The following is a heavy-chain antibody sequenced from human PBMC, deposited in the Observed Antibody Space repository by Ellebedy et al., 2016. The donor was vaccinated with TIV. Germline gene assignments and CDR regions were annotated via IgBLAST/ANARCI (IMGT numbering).Heavy chain of an antibody. CDR3: ARGGYSGGSHWYFDL. D-gene: IGHD5-12*01. CDR2: ISSSSSYI. J-gene: IGHJ2*01. V-gene: IGHV3-21*01. CDR1: GFTFSSYS. Sequence: GESLKISCAASGFTFSSYSMNWVRQAPGKGLEWVSSISSSSSYIYYADSVKGRFTISRDNSKNTLYLQMNSLRAEDTAVYYCARGGYSGGSHWYFDLWGRGTLVTVSS.